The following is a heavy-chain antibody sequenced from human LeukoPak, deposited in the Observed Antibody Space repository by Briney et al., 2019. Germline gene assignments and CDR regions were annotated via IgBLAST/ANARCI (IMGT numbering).Heavy chain of an antibody. CDR2: IDHSGGT. Sequence: SETLSLSCAVSGYSISSGYFWGWIRQSPGKGLEWIGSIDHSGGTYYNPSLKSRVTISVDTSKNQFSLKLSSVTAADTAVYYCTGKYYYDSSGYYYVDYWGQGTLVTVSS. J-gene: IGHJ4*02. CDR1: GYSISSGYF. V-gene: IGHV4-38-2*01. CDR3: TGKYYYDSSGYYYVDY. D-gene: IGHD3-22*01.